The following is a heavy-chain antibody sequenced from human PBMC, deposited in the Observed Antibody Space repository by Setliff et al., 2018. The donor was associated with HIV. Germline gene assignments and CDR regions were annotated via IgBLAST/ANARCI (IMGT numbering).Heavy chain of an antibody. D-gene: IGHD3-22*01. Sequence: GESLKISCKGSGYSFAGYWIGWVRQMPGKGLEWMGIIFPGNSNTRYSPSFQGQVTFSADNSITTAYLQWSSLTASDTAMYYCARGGQYDSGGYYPPPAGRIDSWGQGTLVTVSS. CDR1: GYSFAGYW. V-gene: IGHV5-51*01. J-gene: IGHJ4*02. CDR3: ARGGQYDSGGYYPPPAGRIDS. CDR2: IFPGNSNT.